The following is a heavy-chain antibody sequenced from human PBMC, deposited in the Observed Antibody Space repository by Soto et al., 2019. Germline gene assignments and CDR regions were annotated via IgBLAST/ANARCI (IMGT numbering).Heavy chain of an antibody. D-gene: IGHD4-17*01. CDR3: ARELNAYGDYGWFDP. CDR2: IYYSGST. J-gene: IGHJ5*02. CDR1: GGSISSYY. Sequence: SETLSLTCTVSGGSISSYYWSWIRQPPGKGLEWIGYIYYSGSTNYNPSLKSRVTISVDTSKNQFSLKLSSVTAADTAVYYCARELNAYGDYGWFDPWGQGNLVTVPS. V-gene: IGHV4-59*01.